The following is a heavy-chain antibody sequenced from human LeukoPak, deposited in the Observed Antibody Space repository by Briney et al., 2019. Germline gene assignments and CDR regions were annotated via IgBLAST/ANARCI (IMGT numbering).Heavy chain of an antibody. V-gene: IGHV3-21*01. CDR2: ISSGSTNI. D-gene: IGHD2-2*03. CDR1: GFTFNIYS. Sequence: GGSLRLSCAASGFTFNIYSMNWVRQAPGKGLDWVSCISSGSTNIYYADSVRVRFTISRDSAKNSLYLQMNSLRAEDTAVYYCARVGGYCSSVSNCYGDYWGQGTLVTVSS. CDR3: ARVGGYCSSVSNCYGDY. J-gene: IGHJ4*02.